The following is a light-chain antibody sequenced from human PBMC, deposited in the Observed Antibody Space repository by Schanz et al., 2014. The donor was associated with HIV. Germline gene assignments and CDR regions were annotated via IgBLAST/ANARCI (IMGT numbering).Light chain of an antibody. CDR2: QAS. V-gene: IGKV1-5*03. CDR1: QSIGKS. J-gene: IGKJ4*01. Sequence: DIQMTQSPSNLSASVGDRVTITCRASQSIGKSLAWYQQRPGKAPKLLIYQASTLETGVPSTFSGGGSGTEFTLTISSLQPEDFATYYCLQYNSYPLTFGGGTKVEIK. CDR3: LQYNSYPLT.